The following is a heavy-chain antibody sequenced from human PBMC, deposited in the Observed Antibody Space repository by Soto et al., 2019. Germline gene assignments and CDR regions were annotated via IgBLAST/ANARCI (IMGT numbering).Heavy chain of an antibody. CDR2: IFYSGST. J-gene: IGHJ4*02. D-gene: IGHD3-10*01. V-gene: IGHV4-31*03. CDR3: ARIYTVMYYGYFDY. CDR1: GGPFSSVCFY. Sequence: PSETLSLTCTVSGGPFSSVCFYWSWIRQHPGKGLEWIGYIFYSGSTCYNPSLKSRVTISVDTSKNQFSLKLSSVTAADTAVYYCARIYTVMYYGYFDYWGQGTLVTVSS.